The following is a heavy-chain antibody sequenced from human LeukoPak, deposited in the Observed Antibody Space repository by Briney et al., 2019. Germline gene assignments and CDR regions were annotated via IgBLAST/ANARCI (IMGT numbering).Heavy chain of an antibody. CDR3: ARGSYYYDSSGYRGAFDI. V-gene: IGHV1-18*01. CDR1: GYTFTSYG. CDR2: ISAYNGNT. D-gene: IGHD3-22*01. Sequence: ASVKVSCKASGYTFTSYGISWVRQAPGQGLEWMGWISAYNGNTNYAQKFQGRVTMTRNTSISTAYMELSSLRSEDTAVYYCARGSYYYDSSGYRGAFDIWAKGQWSPSLQ. J-gene: IGHJ3*02.